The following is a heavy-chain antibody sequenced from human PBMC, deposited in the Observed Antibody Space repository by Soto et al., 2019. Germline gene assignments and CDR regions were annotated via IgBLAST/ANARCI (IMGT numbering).Heavy chain of an antibody. CDR2: ISYDGSNE. V-gene: IGHV3-30*14. Sequence: QVQLVESGGGVVQPGRSLRLSCAASGFTFSSHVMHWVRQAPGKGLEWVALISYDGSNEYYADSVKGRFTISRDNSKNTLYFQMNSLRTEDTAMYYCARDVVSKGSVDDWGQGTLVTVSS. CDR1: GFTFSSHV. CDR3: ARDVVSKGSVDD. J-gene: IGHJ4*02. D-gene: IGHD2-15*01.